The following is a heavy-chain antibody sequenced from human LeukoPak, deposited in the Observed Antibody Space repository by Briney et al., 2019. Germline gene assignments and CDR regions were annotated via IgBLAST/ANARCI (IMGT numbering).Heavy chain of an antibody. D-gene: IGHD6-13*01. Sequence: ASVKVACKASGYTFTNYDINWVRQATGQGLEWMGWRNPNSGRTGFAQKFQGRLTMTADTSISTAYMELSSLTSDDTAVYYCARIAERQLAYYFDYWGQGTLVTVSS. V-gene: IGHV1-8*01. CDR3: ARIAERQLAYYFDY. CDR2: RNPNSGRT. CDR1: GYTFTNYD. J-gene: IGHJ4*02.